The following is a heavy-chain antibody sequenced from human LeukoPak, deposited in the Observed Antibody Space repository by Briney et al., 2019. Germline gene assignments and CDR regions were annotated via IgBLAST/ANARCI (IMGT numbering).Heavy chain of an antibody. V-gene: IGHV3-30*19. CDR3: ATEIFNGFDI. J-gene: IGHJ3*02. CDR1: RFTFSSYG. CDR2: ISYDGSNK. Sequence: GGSLRLSCAASRFTFSSYGMHWVRLAPGKGLEWVAVISYDGSNKDYADSVKGRFTISRDNSKNTLFLQMNSLRAEDTAVYYCATEIFNGFDIWGQGTMVTVSS.